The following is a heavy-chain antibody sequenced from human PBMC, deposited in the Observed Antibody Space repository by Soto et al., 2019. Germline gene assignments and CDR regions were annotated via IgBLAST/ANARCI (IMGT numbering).Heavy chain of an antibody. CDR1: GFTFSSYW. CDR2: IKQDGSEK. V-gene: IGHV3-7*03. D-gene: IGHD6-6*01. Sequence: GGSLRLSCAASGFTFSSYWMSWVRQAPGKGLEWAANIKQDGSEKYYVDSVKGRFTISRDNAKNSLYLQMNSLRAEDTAVYYCARDLEYSSFIEPTFDYWGQGTLVTVSS. J-gene: IGHJ4*02. CDR3: ARDLEYSSFIEPTFDY.